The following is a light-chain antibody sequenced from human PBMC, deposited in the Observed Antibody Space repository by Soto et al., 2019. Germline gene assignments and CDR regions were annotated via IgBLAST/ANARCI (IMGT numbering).Light chain of an antibody. V-gene: IGKV1-5*03. Sequence: DIQLNQSPSTLSASVGDRVTLTCRASQSISSWLAWYQQKPGKAPKLLIYKASSLESGVPSRFSGSGSGTEFTLTISSLQPDDFATYYCQQYNSYPWTFGQGTKVDI. CDR2: KAS. CDR1: QSISSW. J-gene: IGKJ1*01. CDR3: QQYNSYPWT.